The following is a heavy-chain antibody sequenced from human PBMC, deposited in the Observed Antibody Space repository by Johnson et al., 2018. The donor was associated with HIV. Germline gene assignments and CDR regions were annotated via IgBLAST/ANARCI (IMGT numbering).Heavy chain of an antibody. Sequence: QVQLVESGGGLVKPGGSLRLSCAASGFTFSDYYMSWIRQAPGKGLEWVSYISSSGSTKYYADSVKGRFTISRDNAKNSLYLQVTSLRAEDTAVYYCARDPAAAALRAFDIWGQGTMVTVSS. CDR3: ARDPAAAALRAFDI. D-gene: IGHD6-13*01. J-gene: IGHJ3*02. CDR1: GFTFSDYY. V-gene: IGHV3-11*04. CDR2: ISSSGSTK.